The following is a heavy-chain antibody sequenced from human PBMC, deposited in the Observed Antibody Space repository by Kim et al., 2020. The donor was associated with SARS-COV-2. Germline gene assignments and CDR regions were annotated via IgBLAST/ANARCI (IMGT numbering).Heavy chain of an antibody. V-gene: IGHV3-23*01. Sequence: YGDSVKGRFTISRDNSKNTLYLQMNSLRAEDTAVYYCAKAKSGVDTAMGNWGQGTLVTVSS. D-gene: IGHD5-18*01. J-gene: IGHJ4*02. CDR3: AKAKSGVDTAMGN.